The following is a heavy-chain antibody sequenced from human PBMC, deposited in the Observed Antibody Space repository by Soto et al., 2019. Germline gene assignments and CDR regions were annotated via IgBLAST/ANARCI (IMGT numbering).Heavy chain of an antibody. Sequence: GGSLRLSCTASGFTFGDYAMSWFRQAPGKGLEWVGFIRSKAYGGTTEYAASVKGRFTISRDDSKSIAYLQMNSLKTEDTAVYYYASGSYYNRYYGMDVWGQGTTVTVSS. CDR2: IRSKAYGGTT. J-gene: IGHJ6*02. D-gene: IGHD3-10*01. V-gene: IGHV3-49*03. CDR3: ASGSYYNRYYGMDV. CDR1: GFTFGDYA.